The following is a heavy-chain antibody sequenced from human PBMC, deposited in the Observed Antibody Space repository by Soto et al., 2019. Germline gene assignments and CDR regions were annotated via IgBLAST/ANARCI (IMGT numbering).Heavy chain of an antibody. CDR2: ITNSGSYT. J-gene: IGHJ5*02. V-gene: IGHV3-23*01. CDR3: AKDVLDRGAES. CDR1: GFTFRDHA. Sequence: EVQLLESGGGLVQPGGSLRLSCEASGFTFRDHAMTWVRQAPGQGLEYVSSITNSGSYTFYADSVKGRFTISRDNSKNTLYLQMNSLTAEDTALCSCAKDVLDRGAESWGQGTLVTVSS. D-gene: IGHD3-10*01.